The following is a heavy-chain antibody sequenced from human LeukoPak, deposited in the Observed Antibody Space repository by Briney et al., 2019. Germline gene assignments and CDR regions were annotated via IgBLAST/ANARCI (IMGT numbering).Heavy chain of an antibody. J-gene: IGHJ2*01. V-gene: IGHV3-11*01. CDR2: ISSSGSTI. D-gene: IGHD4-17*01. CDR3: AKPPGPTVTTLGRITAVSWYFDL. Sequence: GGSLRLSCAASGFTFSDYYMSWIRQAPGKGLEWVSYISSSGSTIHYADSVKGRFTISRDNSKNTLYLQMNSLRAEDTAVYYCAKPPGPTVTTLGRITAVSWYFDLWGRGTLVTASS. CDR1: GFTFSDYY.